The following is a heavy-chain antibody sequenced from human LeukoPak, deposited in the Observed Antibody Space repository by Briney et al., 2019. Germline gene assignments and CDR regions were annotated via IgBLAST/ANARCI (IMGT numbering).Heavy chain of an antibody. Sequence: ASVKVSCKACGGTFSSYAISWVRQAPGQGLEWMGGIIPIFGTANYAQKFQGRVTSTADESTSTAYMELSSLRSEHTAVYYCAGGVWDCSSTSCYSVPDEDYWGQGTLVTVAS. J-gene: IGHJ4*02. D-gene: IGHD2-2*01. V-gene: IGHV1-69*13. CDR2: IIPIFGTA. CDR3: AGGVWDCSSTSCYSVPDEDY. CDR1: GGTFSSYA.